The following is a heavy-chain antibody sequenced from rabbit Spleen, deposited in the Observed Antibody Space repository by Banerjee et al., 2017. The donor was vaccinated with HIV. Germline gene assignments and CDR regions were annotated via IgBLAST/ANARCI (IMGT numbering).Heavy chain of an antibody. CDR2: INVATGKP. CDR3: ARTPDNSVGTEL. CDR1: GFSFGDRDV. D-gene: IGHD4-1*01. J-gene: IGHJ6*01. V-gene: IGHV1S45*01. Sequence: QEQLVESGGGLVQPEGSLTLTCTASGFSFGDRDVMCWVRQAPGKGLEWIACINVATGKPVYATWAKGRFTISRTSSTTVTLRMTSLTAADTATYFCARTPDNSVGTELWGPGTLVTVS.